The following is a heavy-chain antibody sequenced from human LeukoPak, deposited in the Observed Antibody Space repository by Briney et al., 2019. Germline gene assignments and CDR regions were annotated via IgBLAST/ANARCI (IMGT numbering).Heavy chain of an antibody. CDR3: ARSPTAINGYFDP. CDR2: ISGGGGST. Sequence: GGSLRLSCAASGFTFSSYAMTCVRQAPGEGLEWVSVISGGGGSTYYADSVKGRFTISRDNSRNNLYLQMYSLRAEATAVYYCARSPTAINGYFDPWGQGTLVTVST. V-gene: IGHV3-23*01. CDR1: GFTFSSYA. J-gene: IGHJ5*02. D-gene: IGHD2-2*01.